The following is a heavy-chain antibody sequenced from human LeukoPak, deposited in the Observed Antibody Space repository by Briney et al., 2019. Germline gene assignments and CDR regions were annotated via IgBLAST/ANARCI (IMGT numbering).Heavy chain of an antibody. CDR3: ARVSIAVAGGFEY. V-gene: IGHV3-21*06. CDR1: GFTFSSYN. J-gene: IGHJ4*02. CDR2: ISSSSSYI. Sequence: GGSLRLSCAASGFTFSSYNMNWVRQAPGKGLEWVSSISSSSSYISYADSMKGRFTISRDNAKNSLYLQMNSLRAEGTAVYYCARVSIAVAGGFEYWGQGTLVTVSS. D-gene: IGHD6-19*01.